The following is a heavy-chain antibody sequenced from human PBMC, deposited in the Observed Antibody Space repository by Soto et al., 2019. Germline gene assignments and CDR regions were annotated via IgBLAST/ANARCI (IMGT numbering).Heavy chain of an antibody. J-gene: IGHJ6*02. CDR1: GFTFSSCT. CDR2: ISPSTSHI. D-gene: IGHD2-15*01. CDR3: SGCSGGACHQNYGMDV. Sequence: EVHLVESGGGLVKPGGSLRLSCAVSGFTFSSCTMNWVRQAPGKGLEWVSSISPSTSHIYYADSVKGRFTISRDNAKNSLVLQMNGLRAEDTAVYYCSGCSGGACHQNYGMDVWGQGTTVTVSS. V-gene: IGHV3-21*01.